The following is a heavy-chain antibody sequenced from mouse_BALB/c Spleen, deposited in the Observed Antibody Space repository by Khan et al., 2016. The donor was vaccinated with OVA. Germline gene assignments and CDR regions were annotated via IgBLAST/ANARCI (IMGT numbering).Heavy chain of an antibody. D-gene: IGHD4-1*01. CDR2: ISSGGDYT. V-gene: IGHV5-6*01. J-gene: IGHJ3*01. CDR3: EENLTGSFAY. Sequence: EVELVESGGDLVKPGGSLKLSCAASGFTFSSYSMSWVRQTPDKRLEWVASISSGGDYTYYPDSLKGRSTISRDNATNTLYLQLSDLKSEDTAMDYCEENLTGSFAYWGQGTLVTVSA. CDR1: GFTFSSYS.